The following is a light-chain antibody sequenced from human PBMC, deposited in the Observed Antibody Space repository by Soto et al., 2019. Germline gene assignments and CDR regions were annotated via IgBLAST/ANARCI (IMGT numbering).Light chain of an antibody. J-gene: IGLJ1*01. CDR1: SRDVGGYNY. V-gene: IGLV2-14*01. CDR3: SSYTTISTYV. Sequence: QSVLTQPASVYGSPGQSITISCTGTSRDVGGYNYVSWYQQHPGKAPKLMIYDVRNRPSGVSNRFSGSKSVNTASLTISGLQAEDEADYYCSSYTTISTYVFGTGTKLTVL. CDR2: DVR.